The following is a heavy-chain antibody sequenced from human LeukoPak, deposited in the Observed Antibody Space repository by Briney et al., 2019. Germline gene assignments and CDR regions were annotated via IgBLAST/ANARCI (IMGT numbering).Heavy chain of an antibody. D-gene: IGHD3-22*01. CDR3: ARQVTMIPPFDY. CDR1: GYSFASYW. J-gene: IGHJ4*02. Sequence: GESLKISCKGSGYSFASYWIGWVRQVPGKGLEWMGIIYPGDSYTTYSPSFQGQVTISADKSISTAYLQWSSLKASDTAMYYCARQVTMIPPFDYWGQGTLVTVSS. CDR2: IYPGDSYT. V-gene: IGHV5-51*01.